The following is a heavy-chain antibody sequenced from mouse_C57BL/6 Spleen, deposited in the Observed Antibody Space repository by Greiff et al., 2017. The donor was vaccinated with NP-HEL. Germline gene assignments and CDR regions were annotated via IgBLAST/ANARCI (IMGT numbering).Heavy chain of an antibody. CDR1: GFTFSSYG. CDR3: ASLDSSGYYYAMGY. J-gene: IGHJ4*01. V-gene: IGHV5-6*01. CDR2: ISSGGSYT. D-gene: IGHD3-2*02. Sequence: EVQLVESGGDLVKPGGSLKLSCAASGFTFSSYGMSWVRQTPDKRLEWVATISSGGSYTYYPDSVKGRFTISRDNAKNTLYLQMSSLKSEDTAMYYCASLDSSGYYYAMGYWGQGTSVTVSS.